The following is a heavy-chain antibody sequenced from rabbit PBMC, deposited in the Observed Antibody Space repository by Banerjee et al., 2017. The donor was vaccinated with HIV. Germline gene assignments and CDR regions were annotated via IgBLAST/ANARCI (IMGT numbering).Heavy chain of an antibody. V-gene: IGHV1S47*01. CDR1: GFSFSSNA. D-gene: IGHD6-1*01. Sequence: EESGGDLVKPGASLTLTCTASGFSFSSNAMCWVRQAPGKGLEWIGCIDTDNASAYYARGVNGRFTISSHNAQNTLYLQLNSLTAADTATYFCARAPYNYGDGGYSYYKLWGQGTLVTVS. J-gene: IGHJ3*01. CDR3: ARAPYNYGDGGYSYYKL. CDR2: IDTDNASA.